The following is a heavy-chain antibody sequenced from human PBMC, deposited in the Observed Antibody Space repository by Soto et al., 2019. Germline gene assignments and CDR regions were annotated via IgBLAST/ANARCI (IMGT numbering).Heavy chain of an antibody. Sequence: QVQLVQSGAEVKKPGSSVKVSCKASGGIFNTYTFTWVRQAPGQGLEWLGSIMPIFNAPKYAQRFQDRLTITADEPTSTVYMELNGLRSADPAVFFCAKEALVRGPTYSFWGQGTLVTVSS. D-gene: IGHD2-21*01. CDR1: GGIFNTYT. J-gene: IGHJ4*02. CDR2: IMPIFNAP. V-gene: IGHV1-69*18. CDR3: AKEALVRGPTYSF.